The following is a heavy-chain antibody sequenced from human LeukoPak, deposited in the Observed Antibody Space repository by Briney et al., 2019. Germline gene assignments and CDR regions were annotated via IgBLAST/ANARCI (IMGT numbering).Heavy chain of an antibody. CDR3: ARGGVLLWFGELSPVDY. J-gene: IGHJ4*02. V-gene: IGHV3-30*04. Sequence: PGRSLRLSCAASGFTFSSYAMHWVRQAPGKGPEWVAVISYDGSNKYYADSVKGRFTISRDNSKNKLYLQMNILRAEDTAVYYCARGGVLLWFGELSPVDYWGQGTLVTVSS. CDR1: GFTFSSYA. CDR2: ISYDGSNK. D-gene: IGHD3-10*01.